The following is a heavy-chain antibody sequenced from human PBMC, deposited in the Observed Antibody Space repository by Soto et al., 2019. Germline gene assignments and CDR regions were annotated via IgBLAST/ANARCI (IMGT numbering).Heavy chain of an antibody. V-gene: IGHV4-34*01. CDR2: INHSGRG. D-gene: IGHD3-22*01. CDR1: GGSFSGHS. CDR3: STRAYDTNGYYRFDP. J-gene: IGHJ5*01. Sequence: QVQLQQWGAGLLKPSETLSLTCAVYGGSFSGHSWTWIRQSPGKGLEWIGDINHSGRGNYSPSLMSRLTISLDTSKNPFSLTLSAVTAADTALYYCSTRAYDTNGYYRFDPWGQGTLVTVSS.